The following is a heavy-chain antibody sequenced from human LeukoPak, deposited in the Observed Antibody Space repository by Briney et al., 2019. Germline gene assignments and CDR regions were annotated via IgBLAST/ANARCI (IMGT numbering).Heavy chain of an antibody. CDR2: VRGDGTAT. J-gene: IGHJ4*02. CDR1: AFTFSNYW. CDR3: ARSGKPYGLDY. D-gene: IGHD3-10*01. Sequence: GGSLRLSCTASAFTFSNYWMHWVRHAPGKGLVWVSQVRGDGTATVYADSVKGRFTISRDNAKNTVYLQMNSLRVDDTAVYYCARSGKPYGLDYWGQGTLVTVSS. V-gene: IGHV3-74*01.